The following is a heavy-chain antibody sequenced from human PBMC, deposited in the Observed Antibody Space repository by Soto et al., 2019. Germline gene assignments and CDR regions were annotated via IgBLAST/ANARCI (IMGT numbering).Heavy chain of an antibody. CDR3: AKDAITFGGVIVDPRYDAFDI. V-gene: IGHV3-23*01. Sequence: GGSLRLSCAASGFTFSSYAMSWVRQAPGKGLEWVSAISGSGGSTYYADSVKGRFTISRDNSKNTLYLQMNSLRAEDTAVYYCAKDAITFGGVIVDPRYDAFDIWGQGTMVTVSS. D-gene: IGHD3-16*02. CDR1: GFTFSSYA. J-gene: IGHJ3*02. CDR2: ISGSGGST.